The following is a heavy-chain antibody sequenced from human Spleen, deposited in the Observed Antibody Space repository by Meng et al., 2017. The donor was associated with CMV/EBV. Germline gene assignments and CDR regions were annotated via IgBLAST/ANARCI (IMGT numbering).Heavy chain of an antibody. J-gene: IGHJ4*02. V-gene: IGHV4-30-4*08. CDR3: ARESRNWNQGGFDY. CDR1: GGSISSGDYY. D-gene: IGHD1-20*01. CDR2: IYYSGST. Sequence: QLEEAGPGLVKPSHALSLTCTVSGGSISSGDYYWSWIRQPPGKGLEWIGYIYYSGSTYYNPSLKSRVTISVDTSKNQFSLKLSSVTAADTAVYYCARESRNWNQGGFDYWGQGTLVTVSS.